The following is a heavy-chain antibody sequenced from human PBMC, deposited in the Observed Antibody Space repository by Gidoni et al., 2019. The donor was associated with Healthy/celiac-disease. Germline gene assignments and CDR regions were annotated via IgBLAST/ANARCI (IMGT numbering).Heavy chain of an antibody. V-gene: IGHV1-69*04. CDR1: GGTFSSYA. D-gene: IGHD2-2*01. CDR2: IIPILGIA. Sequence: QVQLVQSGAEVKKPGSSVQVSCKASGGTFSSYAISWVRKAPGQGLEWMGRIIPILGIANYEKKYQGIVTMTADKSTSTAYMELSSLRSEDTAVYYCARSYRYCSSTSCYARGDWFDPWGQGTLVTVSS. CDR3: ARSYRYCSSTSCYARGDWFDP. J-gene: IGHJ5*02.